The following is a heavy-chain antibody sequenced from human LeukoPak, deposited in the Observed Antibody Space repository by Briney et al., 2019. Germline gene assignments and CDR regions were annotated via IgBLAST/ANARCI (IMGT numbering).Heavy chain of an antibody. D-gene: IGHD1-26*01. CDR3: ARQWELPPHAFDI. V-gene: IGHV3-20*03. CDR2: INFNGGST. J-gene: IGHJ3*02. Sequence: SGINFNGGSTGYADSVKGRFTISRDNAKNSLYLQMTSLRAEDTALYYCARQWELPPHAFDIWGQGTMVTVSS.